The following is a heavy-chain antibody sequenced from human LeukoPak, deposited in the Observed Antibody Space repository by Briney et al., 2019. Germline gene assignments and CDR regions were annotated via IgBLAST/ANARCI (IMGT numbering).Heavy chain of an antibody. Sequence: PGGSLRVSCTASGFTFNNYVMSWVRQAPGKGLEWVSSISTGSSTNYADSVKGRFTTSRDNSKNTLYLQMNSLRVEDTAVYYCAKVRPPPGSGWYGGDDSWGQGTMVTVSS. V-gene: IGHV3-23*01. CDR2: ISTGSST. CDR3: AKVRPPPGSGWYGGDDS. D-gene: IGHD6-19*01. CDR1: GFTFNNYV. J-gene: IGHJ4*02.